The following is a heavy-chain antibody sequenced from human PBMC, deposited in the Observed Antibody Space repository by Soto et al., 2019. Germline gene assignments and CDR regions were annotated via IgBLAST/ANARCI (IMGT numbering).Heavy chain of an antibody. D-gene: IGHD3-10*01. CDR1: GFTFGDYY. Sequence: PGGSLRLSCAASGFTFGDYYMSWILQAPGKGLECVSYISSSGSTIYYADSVKGRFTISRDNAKNSLYLQMNSLRAEDTAVYYCARVGWFSAYGFKTVRPLGAFDFSGPGTMGT. J-gene: IGHJ3*01. V-gene: IGHV3-11*01. CDR2: ISSSGSTI. CDR3: ARVGWFSAYGFKTVRPLGAFDF.